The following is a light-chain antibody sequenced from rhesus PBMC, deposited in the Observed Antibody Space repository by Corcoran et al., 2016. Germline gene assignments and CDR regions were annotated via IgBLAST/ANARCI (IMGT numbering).Light chain of an antibody. CDR3: QHYYRTPPT. CDR2: EAS. V-gene: IGKV1-25*01. J-gene: IGKJ3*01. Sequence: DIQMTQSPSSLSASVGDRVTITCRAMQGITNDLAWYHHKPGETPKLLLYEASSLQSGIPSRFSGSGSGTDFTPTISSLPSEDFATYYWQHYYRTPPTFGPGTKLDIK. CDR1: QGITND.